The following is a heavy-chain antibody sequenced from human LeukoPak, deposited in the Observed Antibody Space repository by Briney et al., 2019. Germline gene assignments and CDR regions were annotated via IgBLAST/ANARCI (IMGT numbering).Heavy chain of an antibody. D-gene: IGHD3-22*01. CDR3: ARAPDPNFYDSSGFDY. J-gene: IGHJ4*02. Sequence: SETLSLTCTVSGGPISRGAYYWSWIRQHPGKGLEWIGYIHYSGSTYYNPSLKSRLIISVDTSKNQFSLNLSSVTAADTAVYCCARAPDPNFYDSSGFDYWGQGTLITVSS. CDR2: IHYSGST. V-gene: IGHV4-31*03. CDR1: GGPISRGAYY.